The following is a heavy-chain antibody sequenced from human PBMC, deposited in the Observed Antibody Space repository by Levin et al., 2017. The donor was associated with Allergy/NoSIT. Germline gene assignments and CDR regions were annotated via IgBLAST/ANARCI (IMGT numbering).Heavy chain of an antibody. CDR1: GFTFRDSY. Sequence: LSLTCAASGFTFRDSYMSWIRQAPGKGLEWISYIITSGTHTSYADSVKGRFTISRDNANNLLFLQMNSLRAEDTAVYYCASRYGSGTYYTGNNYWGQGTLVTVSS. D-gene: IGHD3-10*01. CDR2: IITSGTHT. V-gene: IGHV3-11*03. J-gene: IGHJ4*02. CDR3: ASRYGSGTYYTGNNY.